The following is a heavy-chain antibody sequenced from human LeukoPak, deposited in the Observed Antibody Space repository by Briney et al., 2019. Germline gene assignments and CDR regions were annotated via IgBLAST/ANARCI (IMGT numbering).Heavy chain of an antibody. CDR1: GFTFSSYW. CDR3: ARGRPNYYFDY. J-gene: IGHJ4*02. Sequence: GGSLRLSCAASGFTFSSYWMHWVRQAPGKGLVWVSRITSADSSTSYADSVKGQFTISRDNAKNTLYLQMNSLRAEDTAVYYCARGRPNYYFDYWGQGTLVTVSS. D-gene: IGHD1-1*01. CDR2: ITSADSST. V-gene: IGHV3-74*01.